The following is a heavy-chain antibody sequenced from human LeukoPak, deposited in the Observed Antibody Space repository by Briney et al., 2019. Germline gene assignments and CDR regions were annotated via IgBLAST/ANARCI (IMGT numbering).Heavy chain of an antibody. CDR2: ISTIGST. CDR1: SGSISSSNYY. Sequence: SETLSLTCTVSSGSISSSNYYWSWIRQPAGKGLEWIGRISTIGSTNYNPSLKSRVTISVDKSKNQFSLKLSSVTAADTAVYYCARDTPWHWGQGTLVTVSS. J-gene: IGHJ1*01. V-gene: IGHV4-61*02. CDR3: ARDTPWH.